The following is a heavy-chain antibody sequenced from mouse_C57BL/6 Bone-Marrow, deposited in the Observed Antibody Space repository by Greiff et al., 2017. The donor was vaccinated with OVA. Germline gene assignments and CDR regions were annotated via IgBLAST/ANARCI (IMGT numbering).Heavy chain of an antibody. Sequence: QVQLQQPGAELVKPGASVKLSCKASGYTFTSYWMQWVKQRPGQGLEWIGEIDPSDGYTNYNQKFKGTATFTVDTSSSTAYMQLSSLTSEDSAVYYCARDIYYGSSYWYFDVWGTGTTVTVSS. CDR1: GYTFTSYW. V-gene: IGHV1-50*01. D-gene: IGHD1-1*01. J-gene: IGHJ1*03. CDR3: ARDIYYGSSYWYFDV. CDR2: IDPSDGYT.